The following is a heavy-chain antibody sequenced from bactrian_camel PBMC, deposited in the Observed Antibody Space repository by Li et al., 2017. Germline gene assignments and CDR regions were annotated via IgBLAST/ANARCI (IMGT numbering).Heavy chain of an antibody. V-gene: IGHV3S53*01. CDR1: RFFAC. D-gene: IGHD3*01. CDR2: MSASSV. Sequence: HVQLVESGGGSVHAGGSLTLYCAASRFFACMGWFRQAPGNRREGLASMSASSVKYADSLAGRLYIYKHLGNRTLNLQIDSLQPEDTAMYYCGADPFAGANCDTNLDFRYQGQGTQVTVS. J-gene: IGHJ6*01. CDR3: GADPFAGANCDTNLDFRY.